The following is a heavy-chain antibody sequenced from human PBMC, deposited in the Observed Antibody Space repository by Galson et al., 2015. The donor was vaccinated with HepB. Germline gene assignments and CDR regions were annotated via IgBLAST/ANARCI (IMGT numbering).Heavy chain of an antibody. CDR2: IRSKANSYAT. CDR1: GFTFSGSA. V-gene: IGHV3-73*01. Sequence: SLRLSCAASGFTFSGSAMHWVRQASGKGLEWVGRIRSKANSYATAYAASVKGRFTISRDDSKNTAYLQMNSLKTEDTAVYYCIIIAQAFDIWGQGTMVTVSS. J-gene: IGHJ3*02. CDR3: IIIAQAFDI. D-gene: IGHD2-15*01.